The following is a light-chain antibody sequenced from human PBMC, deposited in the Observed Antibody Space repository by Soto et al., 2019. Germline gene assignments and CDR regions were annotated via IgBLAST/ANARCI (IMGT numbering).Light chain of an antibody. V-gene: IGKV1-9*01. CDR3: QQLNSYPLT. CDR1: QGISSY. Sequence: IQLTQSPSSLSASVGDRVTITFRASQGISSYLALYQQKPGKAPKLLIYAASTLQSGVPSRFSGSGSGTDFTLTISSLQPEDFATYYCQQLNSYPLTFGGGTKVDIK. CDR2: AAS. J-gene: IGKJ4*01.